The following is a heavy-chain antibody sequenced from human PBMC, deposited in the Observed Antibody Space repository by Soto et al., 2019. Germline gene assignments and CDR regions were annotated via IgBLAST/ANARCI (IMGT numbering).Heavy chain of an antibody. V-gene: IGHV3-30*18. Sequence: QVQLVESGGGVVQPGRSLRLSCAASGFTFSSYGMHWVRQAPGKGLEWVAVVSYDGSNKYYADSVKGRFTISRVNSKNTLYLQMNSLRAEDTAVYCCAKDLRVAGTFDVWGQGTMVTVS. D-gene: IGHD6-19*01. CDR1: GFTFSSYG. CDR2: VSYDGSNK. CDR3: AKDLRVAGTFDV. J-gene: IGHJ3*01.